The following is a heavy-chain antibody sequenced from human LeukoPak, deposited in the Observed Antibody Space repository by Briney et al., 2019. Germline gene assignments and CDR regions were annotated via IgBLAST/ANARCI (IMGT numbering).Heavy chain of an antibody. CDR1: GGSISSGGYS. Sequence: SETLSLTCAVSGGSISSGGYSWSWIRQPPGKGLEWIGEINHSGSTNYNPSLKSRVTISVDTSKNQFSLKLSSVTAADTAVYYCARGMYSSSPTTIFDYWGQGTLVTVSS. CDR3: ARGMYSSSPTTIFDY. J-gene: IGHJ4*02. CDR2: INHSGST. D-gene: IGHD6-6*01. V-gene: IGHV4-34*01.